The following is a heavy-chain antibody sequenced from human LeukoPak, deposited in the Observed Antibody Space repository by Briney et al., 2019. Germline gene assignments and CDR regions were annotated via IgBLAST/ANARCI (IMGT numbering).Heavy chain of an antibody. V-gene: IGHV3-23*01. J-gene: IGHJ4*02. CDR2: ISGSGGST. CDR1: GFTFSSYA. D-gene: IGHD3-22*01. CDR3: ASPIFYYDSSGYYFDY. Sequence: GGSLRLSCAASGFTFSSYAMSWVRQAPGKGLEWVSAISGSGGSTYYADSVKGQFTISRDNSKNTLYLQMNSLRAEDTAVYYCASPIFYYDSSGYYFDYWGQGTLVTVSS.